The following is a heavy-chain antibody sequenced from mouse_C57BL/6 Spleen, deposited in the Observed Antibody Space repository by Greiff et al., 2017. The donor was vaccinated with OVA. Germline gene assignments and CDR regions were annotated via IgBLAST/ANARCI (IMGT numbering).Heavy chain of an antibody. D-gene: IGHD1-1*01. CDR3: AREVLYYYGSSRYFDV. CDR2: IYPGDGDT. J-gene: IGHJ1*03. CDR1: GYAFSSSW. V-gene: IGHV1-82*01. Sequence: QVQLQQSGPELVKPGASVKISCKASGYAFSSSWMNWVKQRPGKGLEWIGRIYPGDGDTNYNGKFKGKATLTADKSSSTAYMQLSSLTSEDSAVYFCAREVLYYYGSSRYFDVWGTGTTVTVSS.